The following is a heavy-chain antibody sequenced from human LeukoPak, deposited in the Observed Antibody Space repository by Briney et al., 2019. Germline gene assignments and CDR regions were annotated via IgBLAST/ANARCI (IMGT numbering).Heavy chain of an antibody. CDR2: IYYSGST. V-gene: IGHV4-61*01. Sequence: PSETLSLTYTLSGYSISSGYYWGWIRQPPGKALEWIGDIYYSGSTNYNPSLNSRVTISVDTSKNQFSLKLSSVTAADTAVYYCARSSFYDSSGYYVYYYYMDVWGKGTTVTVSS. J-gene: IGHJ6*03. CDR1: GYSISSGYY. D-gene: IGHD3-22*01. CDR3: ARSSFYDSSGYYVYYYYMDV.